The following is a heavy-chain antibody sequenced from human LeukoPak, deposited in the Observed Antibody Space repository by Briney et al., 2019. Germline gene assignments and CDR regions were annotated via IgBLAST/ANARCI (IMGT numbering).Heavy chain of an antibody. Sequence: SETLSLTCTVSGGSISSYYWSWIRQPPGKGLEWIGYIYYSGSTNYNPSLNSRVTISVDTSKNQFSLKLSSVTAADTAVYYCARREATNGGRIDYWGQGTLVTVSS. CDR3: ARREATNGGRIDY. D-gene: IGHD7-27*01. CDR2: IYYSGST. J-gene: IGHJ4*02. CDR1: GGSISSYY. V-gene: IGHV4-59*08.